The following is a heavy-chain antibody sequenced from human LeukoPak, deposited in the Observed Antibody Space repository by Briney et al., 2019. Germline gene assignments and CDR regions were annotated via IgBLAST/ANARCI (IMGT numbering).Heavy chain of an antibody. J-gene: IGHJ4*02. V-gene: IGHV3-53*01. CDR3: AGGEQQLLRGVDY. Sequence: GGSLRLSCAASGFTVSRNYMSWVRQAPGKGLEWVSVIYSGGSTYYADSVKGRFTISRDNSKNTVYLQMNSLRAEDTAVYYCAGGEQQLLRGVDYWGQGTLVTVSS. CDR1: GFTVSRNY. CDR2: IYSGGST. D-gene: IGHD6-13*01.